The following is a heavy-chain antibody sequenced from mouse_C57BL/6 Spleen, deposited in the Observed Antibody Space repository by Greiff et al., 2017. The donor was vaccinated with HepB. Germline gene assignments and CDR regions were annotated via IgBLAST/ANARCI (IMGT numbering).Heavy chain of an antibody. D-gene: IGHD2-4*01. CDR2: ISDGGSYT. J-gene: IGHJ2*01. Sequence: EVKLMESGGGLVKPGGSLKLSCAASGFTFSSYAMSWVRQTPEKRLEWVATISDGGSYTYYPDNVKGRFTISRDNAKNNLYLQMSHLKSEDTAMYYCARDHTYYYDYDGDYFDYWGQGTTLTVSS. CDR1: GFTFSSYA. CDR3: ARDHTYYYDYDGDYFDY. V-gene: IGHV5-4*01.